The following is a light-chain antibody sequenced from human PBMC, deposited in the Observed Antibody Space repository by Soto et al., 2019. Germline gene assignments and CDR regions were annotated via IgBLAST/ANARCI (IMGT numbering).Light chain of an antibody. CDR3: QQYGSSPPIT. V-gene: IGKV3-20*01. Sequence: EMVWTQSPGTLSLSPGERATLSCMASHSVSSSYLAWYQQKPGQAPRLLIYGASSRATAIPDRFRGSGSGTDFTLTISRLEPEDFAVYYCQQYGSSPPITFGQGTRLEIK. CDR1: HSVSSSY. J-gene: IGKJ5*01. CDR2: GAS.